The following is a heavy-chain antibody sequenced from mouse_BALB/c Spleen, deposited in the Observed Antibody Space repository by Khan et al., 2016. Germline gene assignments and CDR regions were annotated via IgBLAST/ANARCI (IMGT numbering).Heavy chain of an antibody. V-gene: IGHV2-5*01. D-gene: IGHD2-4*01. CDR3: AKKGNDYGDYFDY. Sequence: QMQLEESGPGLVQPSQSLSITCTVSGFSLTSYGVHWVRQSPGKGLEWLGVIWRGGSTDYNAAFMSRLSITKDNSKSQVFLKMNSLQADDTAIYYCAKKGNDYGDYFDYWGQGTTLTVSS. CDR1: GFSLTSYG. CDR2: IWRGGST. J-gene: IGHJ2*01.